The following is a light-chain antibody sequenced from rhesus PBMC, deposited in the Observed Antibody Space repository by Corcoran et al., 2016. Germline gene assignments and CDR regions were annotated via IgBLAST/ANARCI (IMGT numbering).Light chain of an antibody. CDR1: QAIRVS. Sequence: DIQMTQSPSSLSASVGDRVTITCRASQAIRVSLAWYQQKPGKVPKLLIYRASVLETGVPSRFSGSGTGTDFTLTSRGLQPEDIATYYCQQHDYLPLTFGGGTKVEL. V-gene: IGKV1-69*01. J-gene: IGKJ4*01. CDR2: RAS. CDR3: QQHDYLPLT.